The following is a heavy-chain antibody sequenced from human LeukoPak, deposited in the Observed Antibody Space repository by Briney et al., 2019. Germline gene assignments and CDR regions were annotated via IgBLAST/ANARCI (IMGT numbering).Heavy chain of an antibody. CDR2: TYYSGST. CDR3: ARVGLMAVAGAGGNYFDY. V-gene: IGHV4-39*07. Sequence: SETLSLTCTVSGGSISSGTYYWGWIRQPPGKGLEWIATTYYSGSTHYNPSLKSRVTISVDTSKNQFSLKLSSVTVADTAMYYCARVGLMAVAGAGGNYFDYWGQGTLVTVSS. D-gene: IGHD6-19*01. CDR1: GGSISSGTYY. J-gene: IGHJ4*02.